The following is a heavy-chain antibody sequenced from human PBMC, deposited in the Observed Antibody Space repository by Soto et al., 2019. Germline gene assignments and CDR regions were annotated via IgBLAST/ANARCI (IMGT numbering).Heavy chain of an antibody. Sequence: QVQLVQSGAEVKKPGASVKVSCKASGYTFTSYDINWVRQATGQGLEWMGWMNPNSGNTGYAQKFQGRVTMTRKTSLSTAYMELSSLRSEDTAVYYCARGRSIAARSGMDVWGQGTTVTVSS. CDR3: ARGRSIAARSGMDV. CDR1: GYTFTSYD. J-gene: IGHJ6*02. D-gene: IGHD6-6*01. CDR2: MNPNSGNT. V-gene: IGHV1-8*01.